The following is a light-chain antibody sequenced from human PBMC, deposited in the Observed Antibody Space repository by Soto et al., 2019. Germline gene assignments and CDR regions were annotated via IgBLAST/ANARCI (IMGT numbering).Light chain of an antibody. CDR3: VAFTTYRTLV. CDR2: DVS. Sequence: QSALTQPASVSGSPGQSITISCAGTSGDGGAFDYVSWYQHHPSKVPRLMIYDVSDRPSGVSTRFSGSKSANMASLTISGLQADDEADYYCVAFTTYRTLVFGGGTEVTVL. CDR1: SGDGGAFDY. V-gene: IGLV2-14*03. J-gene: IGLJ3*02.